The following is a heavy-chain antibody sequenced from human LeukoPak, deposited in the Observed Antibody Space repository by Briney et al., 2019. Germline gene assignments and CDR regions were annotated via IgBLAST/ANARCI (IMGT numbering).Heavy chain of an antibody. J-gene: IGHJ3*01. D-gene: IGHD3-22*01. CDR2: IVVGSGNT. V-gene: IGHV1-58*01. CDR3: AAEAAYYYDSRDAFDV. CDR1: GFTFTSSA. Sequence: PVKVSCKASGFTFTSSAVQWVRQARGQRLEWIGWIVVGSGNTNYAQKFQERVTITRDMSTSLVYMELSSLRSEDTAVYYCAAEAAYYYDSRDAFDVWGQGTMVTVSS.